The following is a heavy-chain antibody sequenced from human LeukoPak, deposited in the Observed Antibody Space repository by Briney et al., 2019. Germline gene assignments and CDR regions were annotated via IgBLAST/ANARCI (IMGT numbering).Heavy chain of an antibody. CDR3: ARDGSWFGELFGNWFDP. CDR1: GGSISSCDYY. Sequence: PSQTLSLTCTASGGSISSCDYYWSCIRQPPGPGLEWYGYICYSGSTYYNPSLKRRVIISVNTYYYQFFLMHSSVTAAATAEYYCARDGSWFGELFGNWFDPWGQGTLVTVSS. V-gene: IGHV4-30-4*01. J-gene: IGHJ5*02. CDR2: ICYSGST. D-gene: IGHD3-10*01.